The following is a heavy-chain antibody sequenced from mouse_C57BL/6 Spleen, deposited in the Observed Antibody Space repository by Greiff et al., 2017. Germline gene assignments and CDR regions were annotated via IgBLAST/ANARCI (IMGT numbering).Heavy chain of an antibody. CDR1: GYTFTDYE. Sequence: VQLEESGAELVRPGASVTLSCKASGYTFTDYEMHWVKQTPVHGLEWIGAIDPETGGTAYNQKFKGKAILTADKSSSTAYIELRSLTSEDSAVYYCARSEGYYFAYWGQGTTLTVSS. CDR3: ARSEGYYFAY. CDR2: IDPETGGT. J-gene: IGHJ2*01. V-gene: IGHV1-15*01.